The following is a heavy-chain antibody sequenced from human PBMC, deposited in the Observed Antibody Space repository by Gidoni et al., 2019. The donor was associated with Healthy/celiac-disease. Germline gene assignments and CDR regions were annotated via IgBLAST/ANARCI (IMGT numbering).Heavy chain of an antibody. Sequence: VPLPASCPGLLKPSQTLSLTCTFSGASISSGGYYWSWIRQHPGKVLEWIGYIDYSGSTYYNTSRKRRVTISGDTSKNQFSRKLSAVTAADTAGYYCARHSSGDRCDPGGQGTLVTVAA. J-gene: IGHJ5*02. CDR2: IDYSGST. CDR3: ARHSSGDRCDP. V-gene: IGHV4-31*03. CDR1: GASISSGGYY. D-gene: IGHD6-19*01.